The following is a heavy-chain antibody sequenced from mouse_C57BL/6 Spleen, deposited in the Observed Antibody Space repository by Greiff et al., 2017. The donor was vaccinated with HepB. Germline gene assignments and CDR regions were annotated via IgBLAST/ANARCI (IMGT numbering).Heavy chain of an antibody. Sequence: QVQLQQSGPELVKPGASVKISCKASGYAFSSSWMNWVKQRPGKGLAWIGRIYPGDGDTNYNGKFKGKATLNADKSSRTAYMQLSSLTSEDSAVYFWAREAYGSSYSIDFWGQGTSATVSS. CDR3: AREAYGSSYSIDF. CDR2: IYPGDGDT. V-gene: IGHV1-82*01. D-gene: IGHD1-1*01. J-gene: IGHJ4*01. CDR1: GYAFSSSW.